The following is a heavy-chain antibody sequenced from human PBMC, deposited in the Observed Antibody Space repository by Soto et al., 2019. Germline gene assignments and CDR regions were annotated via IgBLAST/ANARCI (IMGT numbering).Heavy chain of an antibody. D-gene: IGHD4-17*01. CDR1: GVSISSYY. Sequence: QVQLQESGPGLVKPSETLSLTCTVSGVSISSYYWSWIRQPPGKGLEWIGYIYYSGSTNYNPSLKSRVTMSVDTSKNQFSLKLSSVTAADTAVYYCARHETRHGDYDYWGQGTLVTVSS. CDR3: ARHETRHGDYDY. CDR2: IYYSGST. J-gene: IGHJ4*02. V-gene: IGHV4-59*08.